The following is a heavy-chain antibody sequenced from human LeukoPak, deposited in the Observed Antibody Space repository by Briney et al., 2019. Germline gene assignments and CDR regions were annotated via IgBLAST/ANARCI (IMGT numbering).Heavy chain of an antibody. V-gene: IGHV3-11*04. CDR2: ISSSGSTK. CDR3: ARVSCTTCPAGY. CDR1: GFTFSDYY. D-gene: IGHD2-2*01. J-gene: IGHJ4*02. Sequence: GGSLRLSCAASGFTFSDYYMSWIRQAPGKGLEWVSYISSSGSTKYYTDSVKGRFTISRDNAKNSLYLQMNSLRAEDTAVYYCARVSCTTCPAGYWGQGTLVTVSS.